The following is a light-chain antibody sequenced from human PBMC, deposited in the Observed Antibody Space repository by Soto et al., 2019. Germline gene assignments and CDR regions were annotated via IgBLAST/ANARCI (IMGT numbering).Light chain of an antibody. CDR1: SSDVGGYNY. V-gene: IGLV2-14*01. CDR2: EVS. Sequence: QSALTQPASVSGSPGQSITISCTGTSSDVGGYNYVSWYQQHPGKAPKLMIYEVSTRPSGVSNRFSGSKSGNTASLTITGLQAEDEAGYYCSSYINSSTLVFGGGTKLTVL. J-gene: IGLJ3*02. CDR3: SSYINSSTLV.